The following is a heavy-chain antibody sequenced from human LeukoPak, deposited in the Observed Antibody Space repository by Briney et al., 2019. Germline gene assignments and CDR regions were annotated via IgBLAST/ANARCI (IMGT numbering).Heavy chain of an antibody. CDR2: IYSGGST. Sequence: PGGSLRLSCAVSGFPVGNNYMSWVRQAPGKGLEWVSVIYSGGSTYYADSVKGRFTISRDNSKNTLYLQMNSLRAEDTAVYYCAKGYYYDSSGYLSDYWGQGTLVTVSS. CDR3: AKGYYYDSSGYLSDY. V-gene: IGHV3-53*01. CDR1: GFPVGNNY. J-gene: IGHJ4*02. D-gene: IGHD3-22*01.